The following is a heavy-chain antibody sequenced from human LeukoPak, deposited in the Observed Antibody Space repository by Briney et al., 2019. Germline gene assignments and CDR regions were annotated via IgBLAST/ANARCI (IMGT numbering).Heavy chain of an antibody. D-gene: IGHD2-21*02. CDR3: ARHVRMVDIVVVTAIFFDY. CDR1: GGSFSGYY. Sequence: PSETLSLTCAVYGGSFSGYYWSWIRQPPGKGLEWIGEINHSGSTNYNPSLKSRVTISVDTSKNQFSLKLSSVTAADAAVYYCARHVRMVDIVVVTAIFFDYWGQGTLVTVSS. CDR2: INHSGST. V-gene: IGHV4-34*01. J-gene: IGHJ4*02.